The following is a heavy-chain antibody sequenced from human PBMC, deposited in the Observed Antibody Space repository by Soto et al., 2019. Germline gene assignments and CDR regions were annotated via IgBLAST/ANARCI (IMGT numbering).Heavy chain of an antibody. CDR3: ARHQSHSSSYVDP. V-gene: IGHV4-39*01. J-gene: IGHJ5*02. D-gene: IGHD6-13*01. CDR2: IYYSGST. CDR1: GVSISSSSYY. Sequence: PSETLSLTCTVSGVSISSSSYYWGWIRQPPGKGLEWIGSIYYSGSTYYNPSLKSRVTISVDTSKNQFSLKLSSVTAADTAVYYCARHQSHSSSYVDPWGQGTLVTVSS.